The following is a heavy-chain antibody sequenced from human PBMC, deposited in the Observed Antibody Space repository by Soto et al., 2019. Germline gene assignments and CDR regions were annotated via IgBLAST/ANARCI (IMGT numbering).Heavy chain of an antibody. Sequence: GGSLRLSCAASGFTFSSYGMHWVRQAPGKGLEWVAVISYDGSDKYYADSVKGRFTISRDNSNNTLYLQMDSLRAEDTAVYYCAKGVVVATTSIQHSGQGTLVTVSS. D-gene: IGHD2-15*01. J-gene: IGHJ1*01. CDR3: AKGVVVATTSIQH. CDR1: GFTFSSYG. V-gene: IGHV3-30*18. CDR2: ISYDGSDK.